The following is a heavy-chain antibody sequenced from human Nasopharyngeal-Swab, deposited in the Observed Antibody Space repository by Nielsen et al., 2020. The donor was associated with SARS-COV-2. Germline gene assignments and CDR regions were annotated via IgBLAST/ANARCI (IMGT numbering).Heavy chain of an antibody. CDR1: GFTFDDYA. J-gene: IGHJ3*02. Sequence: LKISCAASGFTFDDYAMHWVRQAPGKGLEWVSGISWNSGSIGYADSVKGRFTISRDNAKNSLYLQMNSLRAEDTALYYCAKDTAYYPVVAFDIWGQGTMVTVSS. V-gene: IGHV3-9*01. CDR2: ISWNSGSI. D-gene: IGHD3-10*01. CDR3: AKDTAYYPVVAFDI.